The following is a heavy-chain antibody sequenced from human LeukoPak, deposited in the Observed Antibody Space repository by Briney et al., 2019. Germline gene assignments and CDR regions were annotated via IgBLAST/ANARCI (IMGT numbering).Heavy chain of an antibody. Sequence: ASVKVSCKASGYHFNGDFLQWVRQAPGQGLEWRGWINPNTGSTNYAQKFQGRVTLTRDTSITTAYMELSSLVSDDTAVYYCARSPGGNPRRAFDLWGQGTMVTVSS. CDR2: INPNTGST. CDR3: ARSPGGNPRRAFDL. D-gene: IGHD4-23*01. J-gene: IGHJ3*01. CDR1: GYHFNGDF. V-gene: IGHV1-2*02.